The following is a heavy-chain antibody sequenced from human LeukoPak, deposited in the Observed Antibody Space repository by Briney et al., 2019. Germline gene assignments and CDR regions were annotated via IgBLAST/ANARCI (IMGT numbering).Heavy chain of an antibody. CDR1: GFTFSTYA. D-gene: IGHD1-1*01. V-gene: IGHV3-33*01. CDR3: ARVYNNWYVDY. Sequence: GGSLRLSCAASGFTFSTYAMHWVRQAPGKGLEWVAVIWYDGSNKYYADSVKGRFTISGENSKNTLYLQMNSLRAEDTAVYYCARVYNNWYVDYWGQGTLVTVSS. J-gene: IGHJ4*02. CDR2: IWYDGSNK.